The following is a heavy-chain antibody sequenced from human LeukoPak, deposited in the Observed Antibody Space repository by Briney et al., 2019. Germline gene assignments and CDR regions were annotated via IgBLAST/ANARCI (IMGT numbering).Heavy chain of an antibody. D-gene: IGHD6-13*01. Sequence: GRSLRLSCAASGFTFSSYGMHWVRQAPGKGLEWVAVISYDGSNKYYADSVKGRFTISRDNSKNTLYLQMNSLRATDTGVYYCARDPSPRPIAAAGYAMDVWGQGTTVTVSS. CDR2: ISYDGSNK. V-gene: IGHV3-30*03. CDR1: GFTFSSYG. CDR3: ARDPSPRPIAAAGYAMDV. J-gene: IGHJ6*02.